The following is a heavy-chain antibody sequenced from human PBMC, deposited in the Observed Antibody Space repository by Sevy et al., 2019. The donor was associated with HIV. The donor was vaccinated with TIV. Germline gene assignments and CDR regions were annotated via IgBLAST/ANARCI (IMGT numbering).Heavy chain of an antibody. CDR2: ISSSSITI. V-gene: IGHV3-11*04. Sequence: GGSLRLSCAASGFTFSDYYMSWIRQAPGKGLEWVSYISSSSITIYYADSVKGRFTISRDNAKNSLYLQMNSLRAEDTALYYCARGAAYCGDDCYALDIWGQGTMVTVSS. D-gene: IGHD2-21*02. CDR1: GFTFSDYY. J-gene: IGHJ3*02. CDR3: ARGAAYCGDDCYALDI.